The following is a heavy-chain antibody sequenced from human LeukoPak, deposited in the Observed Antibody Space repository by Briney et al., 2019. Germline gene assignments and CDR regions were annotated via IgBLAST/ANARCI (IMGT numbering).Heavy chain of an antibody. CDR1: GFTFSIYA. CDR2: ISHSGDSA. J-gene: IGHJ4*02. D-gene: IGHD1-1*01. V-gene: IGHV3-23*01. Sequence: GGSLRLSCAASGFTFSIYAMSWVRQAPGKGLEWVSSISHSGDSAYYADSVKGRFTISRDNSKNTLYLQMNSLRAADTAVYYCALSLEGAGDYWGQGTLVTVSS. CDR3: ALSLEGAGDY.